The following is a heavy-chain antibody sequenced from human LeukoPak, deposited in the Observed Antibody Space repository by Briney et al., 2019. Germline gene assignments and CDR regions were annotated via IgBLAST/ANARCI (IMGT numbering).Heavy chain of an antibody. CDR2: IWYDGSNK. V-gene: IGHV3-33*01. Sequence: QPGRSLRLSCAASGFTFSSFGMHWVRQAPGKGLEWVAVIWYDGSNKYYADSVKGRFTISRDNSKNTLYLQMNSLRAEDTAVYYCGRAAAYCGGDCYSPHFDYWGQGTLVTVSS. D-gene: IGHD2-21*02. CDR3: GRAAAYCGGDCYSPHFDY. J-gene: IGHJ4*02. CDR1: GFTFSSFG.